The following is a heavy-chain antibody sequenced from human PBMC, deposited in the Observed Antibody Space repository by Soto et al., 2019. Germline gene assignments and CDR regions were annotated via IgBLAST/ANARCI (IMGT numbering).Heavy chain of an antibody. CDR2: IYYSGST. CDR1: GGSISSGGYY. V-gene: IGHV4-31*03. Sequence: QVQLQESGPGLVKPSQTLSLTCTVSGGSISSGGYYWSWIRPHPGKGLEWIGYIYYSGSTYDNPSLKSRVTISADTSKNQFSLKLSSVTAADTAVYYCARVSGDGSGWPGLPAQFDYWGQGTLVTVSS. D-gene: IGHD6-19*01. CDR3: ARVSGDGSGWPGLPAQFDY. J-gene: IGHJ4*02.